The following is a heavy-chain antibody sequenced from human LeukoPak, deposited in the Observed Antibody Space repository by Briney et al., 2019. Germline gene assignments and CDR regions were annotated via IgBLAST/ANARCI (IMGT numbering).Heavy chain of an antibody. CDR2: INTNTGNP. CDR1: GYTFTSYA. CDR3: ARESYPIFGVVIIPIHGMDV. V-gene: IGHV7-4-1*02. J-gene: IGHJ6*02. D-gene: IGHD3-3*01. Sequence: ASVKVSCTASGYTFTSYAMNWVRQAPGQGLEWMGWINTNTGNPTYAQGFTGRFVFSLDTSVSTAYLQISSLKAEDTAVYYCARESYPIFGVVIIPIHGMDVWGQGTTVTVSS.